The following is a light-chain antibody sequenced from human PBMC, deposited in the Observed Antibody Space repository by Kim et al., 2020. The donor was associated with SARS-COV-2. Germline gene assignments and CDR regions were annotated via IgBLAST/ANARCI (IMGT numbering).Light chain of an antibody. J-gene: IGKJ5*01. CDR1: QGISSW. CDR2: AAS. Sequence: SGGDRVTITCRASQGISSWLAWYQQKAGKAPKLLIYAASSLHSGVPSRFSGSGSGTDFTLTISSLQPEDVATYYCQQYNSYPITFGQGTRLEIK. CDR3: QQYNSYPIT. V-gene: IGKV1-12*01.